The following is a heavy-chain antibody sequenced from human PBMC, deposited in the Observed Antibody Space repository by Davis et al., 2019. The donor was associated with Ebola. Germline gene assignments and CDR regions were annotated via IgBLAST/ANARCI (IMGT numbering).Heavy chain of an antibody. Sequence: MPSETLSLTCTVSGGSISSYYWSWIRQPPGKGLEWIGYIYYSGSTNYNPSLKSRVTISVDTSKNQFSLKLSSVTAADTAVYYWARQIGFGELLFRWFDPWGQGTLVTVSS. D-gene: IGHD3-10*01. CDR3: ARQIGFGELLFRWFDP. CDR1: GGSISSYY. CDR2: IYYSGST. V-gene: IGHV4-59*08. J-gene: IGHJ5*02.